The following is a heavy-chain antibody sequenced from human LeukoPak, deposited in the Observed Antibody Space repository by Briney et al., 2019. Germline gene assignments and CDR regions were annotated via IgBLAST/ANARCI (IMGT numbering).Heavy chain of an antibody. Sequence: PGGSLRLSCAASGFTFSNAWMSWVRQAPGKGLEWVGRIKSKTDGGTTDYAAPVKGRFTISRDDSKNTLYLQMNSLKTEDTAVYYCTTDGTSVKDLFDYWGQGTLVTVSS. CDR1: GFTFSNAW. CDR3: TTDGTSVKDLFDY. J-gene: IGHJ4*02. CDR2: IKSKTDGGTT. D-gene: IGHD1-26*01. V-gene: IGHV3-15*01.